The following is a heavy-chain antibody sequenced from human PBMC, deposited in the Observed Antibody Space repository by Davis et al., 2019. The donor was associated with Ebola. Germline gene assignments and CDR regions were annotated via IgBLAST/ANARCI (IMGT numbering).Heavy chain of an antibody. CDR3: ARDYVY. J-gene: IGHJ4*02. Sequence: MPSETLSLTCTVSGGSISSYYWSWIRQPPGKGLEWIGYIYYSGSTYYNPSLKSRVTISVDTSKNQFSLKLSSVTAADTAMYYCARDYVYWGQGILVTVSS. D-gene: IGHD1-14*01. CDR2: IYYSGST. CDR1: GGSISSYY. V-gene: IGHV4-4*08.